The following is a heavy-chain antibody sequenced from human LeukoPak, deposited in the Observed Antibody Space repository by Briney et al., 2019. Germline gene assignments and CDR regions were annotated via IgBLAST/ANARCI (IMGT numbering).Heavy chain of an antibody. CDR1: GGSMTSYY. V-gene: IGHV4-59*01. CDR2: IYYSGSS. Sequence: SETLSLTCSVSGGSMTSYYWIWMRQPPGKGLEWIGYIYYSGSSTYHPSLKSRVTISVDTSKDQFSLKLSSVTAADTAVYYCARYYDFWSGRSFDYWGQGTLVTVSS. CDR3: ARYYDFWSGRSFDY. J-gene: IGHJ4*02. D-gene: IGHD3-3*01.